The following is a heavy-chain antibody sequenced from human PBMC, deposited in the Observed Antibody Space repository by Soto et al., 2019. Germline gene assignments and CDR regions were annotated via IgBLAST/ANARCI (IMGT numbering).Heavy chain of an antibody. CDR1: GGTFSSYA. D-gene: IGHD5-18*01. V-gene: IGHV1-69*01. CDR3: ARARGYSYGRGDYYYYGMDV. J-gene: IGHJ6*02. Sequence: QVQLVQSGAEVKKPGSSVKVSCKASGGTFSSYAISWVRQAPGQGLEWMGGIIPIFGTANYAQKFQGRVTITADESTSTAYMGLSSLRSEDTAVYYCARARGYSYGRGDYYYYGMDVWGQGTTVTVSS. CDR2: IIPIFGTA.